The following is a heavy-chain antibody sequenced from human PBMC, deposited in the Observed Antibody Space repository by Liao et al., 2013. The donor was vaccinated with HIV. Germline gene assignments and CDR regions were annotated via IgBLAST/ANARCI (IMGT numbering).Heavy chain of an antibody. CDR2: IYTSGNT. Sequence: QLQLQESGPGLVKPSETLSLTCAVSGGSINNHYWNWIRQPAGRGLEWIGRIYTSGNTNYNPSLKSRVTMSVDPSKNQFSLKLTSVTAADTAVYYCAARITISGVAIPHALDVWGHGTMVAVSS. D-gene: IGHD3-3*01. CDR3: AARITISGVAIPHALDV. V-gene: IGHV4-4*07. CDR1: GGSINNHY. J-gene: IGHJ3*01.